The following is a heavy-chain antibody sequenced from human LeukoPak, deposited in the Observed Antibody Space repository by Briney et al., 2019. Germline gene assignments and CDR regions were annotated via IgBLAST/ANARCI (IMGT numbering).Heavy chain of an antibody. CDR3: ARASGWAFDY. Sequence: GGSLRLSCGASGFTFSSYSMNWVRQAPGKGLEWVSSISSSSSYIYYADSVKGRFTISRDNATNSLYLQMNSLRAEDTAVYYCARASGWAFDYWGQGTLVTVSS. CDR2: ISSSSSYI. D-gene: IGHD6-19*01. J-gene: IGHJ4*02. CDR1: GFTFSSYS. V-gene: IGHV3-21*01.